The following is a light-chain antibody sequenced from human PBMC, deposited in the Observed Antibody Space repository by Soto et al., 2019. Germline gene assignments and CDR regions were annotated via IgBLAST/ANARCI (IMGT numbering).Light chain of an antibody. V-gene: IGLV2-14*01. J-gene: IGLJ2*01. CDR3: SSYTSSRTVV. CDR1: SSDVGGYNY. CDR2: EVS. Sequence: QSALTQPASVSGSPGQSITISCTGTSSDVGGYNYVSWYQQHPGKAPKLMIYEVSNRPSGVSNRFSGSKSGNTASLTISGLQAEDEADYYCSSYTSSRTVVFGGVTNLTVL.